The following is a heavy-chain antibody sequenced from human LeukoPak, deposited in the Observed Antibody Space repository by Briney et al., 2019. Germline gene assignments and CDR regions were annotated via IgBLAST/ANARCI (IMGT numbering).Heavy chain of an antibody. CDR2: IIPIFGTA. V-gene: IGHV1-69*05. CDR1: GGTFSSYA. D-gene: IGHD2-15*01. CDR3: AKEPNGKLKLNPEDRYCSGGSCYSWFDP. J-gene: IGHJ5*02. Sequence: SVKVSCKASGGTFSSYAISWVRQAPGQGLEWTGRIIPIFGTANYAQKFQGRVTITTDESTSTAYMELSSLRSEDTAVYYCAKEPNGKLKLNPEDRYCSGGSCYSWFDPWGQGTLVTVSS.